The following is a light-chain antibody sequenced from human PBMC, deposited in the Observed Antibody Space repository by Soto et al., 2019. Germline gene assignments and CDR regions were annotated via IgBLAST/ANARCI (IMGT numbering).Light chain of an antibody. CDR2: SNS. CDR1: SSNIGSNT. Sequence: QSVLTQPPSASGTPGQSVTISCSGGSSNIGSNTVYWYQQLPGAAPKLIIFSNSERPSGVPDRFSASKSGTSASLAIGGLQSEDEAEYYCSAWDDSLSGLVFGGGTKLTVL. J-gene: IGLJ2*01. V-gene: IGLV1-44*01. CDR3: SAWDDSLSGLV.